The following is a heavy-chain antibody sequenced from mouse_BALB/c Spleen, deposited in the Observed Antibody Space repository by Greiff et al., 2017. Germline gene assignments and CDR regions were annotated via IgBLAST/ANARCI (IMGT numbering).Heavy chain of an antibody. CDR3: ARVGDDYDWFAY. V-gene: IGHV1-82*01. CDR1: GYAFSSSW. CDR2: IYPGSGNT. D-gene: IGHD2-4*01. Sequence: QVQLQQSGPELVKPGASVKISCKASGYAFSSSWMNWVKQRTGQGLEWIGEIYPGSGNTYYNEKFKGKATLTADKSSSTAYMQLSSLTSEDSAVYYCARVGDDYDWFAYWGQGTLVTVSA. J-gene: IGHJ3*01.